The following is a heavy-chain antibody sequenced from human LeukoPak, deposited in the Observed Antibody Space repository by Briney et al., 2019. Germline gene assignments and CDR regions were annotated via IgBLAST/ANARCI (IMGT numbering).Heavy chain of an antibody. V-gene: IGHV3-48*01. Sequence: GGSLRLSCAASGLTFSSYSMNWVRQAPGKGLEWISYIHVSSNIIFYADSVKGRFTISRDNAKNSLYLQMNSLRAEDTAVYYCARDCSTTPMVGYNWFDPWGQGTPVTVSS. D-gene: IGHD2/OR15-2a*01. CDR3: ARDCSTTPMVGYNWFDP. CDR1: GLTFSSYS. CDR2: IHVSSNII. J-gene: IGHJ5*02.